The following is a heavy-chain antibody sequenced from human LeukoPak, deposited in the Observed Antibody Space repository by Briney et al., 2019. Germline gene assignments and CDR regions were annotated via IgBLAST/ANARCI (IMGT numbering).Heavy chain of an antibody. V-gene: IGHV3-30*01. CDR2: ISYDGRNK. D-gene: IGHD1-7*01. CDR1: EFNFNIYS. J-gene: IGHJ4*02. Sequence: PGGSLRLSCAASEFNFNIYSIHWVRQAPGKGLEWVAVISYDGRNKYYADSVKGRLTISRDNSKNTLYLQMNSLRAEDTAVYYCARGVRYNWNYGNFDYWGQGTLVTVSS. CDR3: ARGVRYNWNYGNFDY.